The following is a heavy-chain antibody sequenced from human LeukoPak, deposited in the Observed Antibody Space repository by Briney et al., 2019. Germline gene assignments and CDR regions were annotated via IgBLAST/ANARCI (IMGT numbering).Heavy chain of an antibody. Sequence: ASVKVSCKASGYTFITYGISWVRQAPGQGLEWMGWISVYNGDTKYSEKFQGRVTMTTDTSTSTAYMELRSLRSDDTAVYYCERGPYCSGATCYSQYFDYWGQGTLVTVSS. V-gene: IGHV1-18*01. D-gene: IGHD2-15*01. J-gene: IGHJ4*02. CDR2: ISVYNGDT. CDR1: GYTFITYG. CDR3: ERGPYCSGATCYSQYFDY.